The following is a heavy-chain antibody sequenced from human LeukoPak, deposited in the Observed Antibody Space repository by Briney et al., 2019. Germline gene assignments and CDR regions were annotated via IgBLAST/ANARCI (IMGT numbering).Heavy chain of an antibody. J-gene: IGHJ4*02. CDR3: AKDRAGRLYYFDY. CDR1: GFTFSSYS. V-gene: IGHV3-21*04. CDR2: ISSSSSYI. Sequence: PGGSLRLSCAASGFTFSSYSMNWVRQAPGKGLEWVSSISSSSSYIYYADSVKGRFTISRDNSKNTLYLQMNSLRAEDTAVYYCAKDRAGRLYYFDYWGQGTLVTVSS. D-gene: IGHD6-25*01.